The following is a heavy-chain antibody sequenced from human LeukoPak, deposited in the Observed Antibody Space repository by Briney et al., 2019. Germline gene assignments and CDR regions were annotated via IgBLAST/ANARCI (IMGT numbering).Heavy chain of an antibody. J-gene: IGHJ4*02. CDR2: ISGSDTRT. V-gene: IGHV3-23*01. Sequence: GSLRLSCAASGFTFSSCAMSWVRQAPGNGLEWVSAISGSDTRTYYADSLKGRFTISRDNSKNTLYLQMDSLTAEDTAIYYCAKEDSRGHWFDYWGQGTLVTVSS. CDR1: GFTFSSCA. D-gene: IGHD3-22*01. CDR3: AKEDSRGHWFDY.